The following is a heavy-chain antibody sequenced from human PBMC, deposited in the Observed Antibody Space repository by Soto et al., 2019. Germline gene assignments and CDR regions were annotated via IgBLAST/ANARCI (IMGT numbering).Heavy chain of an antibody. Sequence: SETLSLTCSVSGGSIISYYWNWIRQPPGKGLEWIGNIYYTGSTSYNPSLKSRVTISVDTSKNQFSLKLSSVTAADTAVYYCARGLNSDIFDYWGQGTLVTVSS. CDR2: IYYTGST. J-gene: IGHJ4*02. D-gene: IGHD3-10*01. CDR1: GGSIISYY. V-gene: IGHV4-59*12. CDR3: ARGLNSDIFDY.